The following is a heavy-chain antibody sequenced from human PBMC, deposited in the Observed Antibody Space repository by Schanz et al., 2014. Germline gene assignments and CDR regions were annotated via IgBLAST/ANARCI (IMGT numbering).Heavy chain of an antibody. Sequence: EVQLVESGGGLIQPGGSLRLSCAVSGFTVNTNYMSWVRQAPGKGLEKVAVTSTDGTKTYYADSVKGRFTISRDNSNHTLYLQMNSLRADDTAVYYCAKIRYDSSGYYLPYYGMDVWGQGTTVIVSS. D-gene: IGHD3-22*01. CDR1: GFTVNTNY. CDR3: AKIRYDSSGYYLPYYGMDV. J-gene: IGHJ6*02. V-gene: IGHV3-53*01. CDR2: TSTDGTKT.